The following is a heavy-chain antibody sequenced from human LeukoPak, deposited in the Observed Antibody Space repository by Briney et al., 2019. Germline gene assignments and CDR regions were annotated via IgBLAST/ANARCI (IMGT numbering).Heavy chain of an antibody. V-gene: IGHV3-11*01. CDR3: GRALVGFSFDP. D-gene: IGHD3-10*01. CDR2: ITNSGTTI. CDR1: GLTFSNYY. Sequence: GGSLKLSCAASGLTFSNYYMSWIRQAPGKGLEWISYITNSGTTIYYADSVKGRFTISRDNAKNSLYLQMNSLRAEDTAMYYCGRALVGFSFDPWGQGTLVTVSS. J-gene: IGHJ5*02.